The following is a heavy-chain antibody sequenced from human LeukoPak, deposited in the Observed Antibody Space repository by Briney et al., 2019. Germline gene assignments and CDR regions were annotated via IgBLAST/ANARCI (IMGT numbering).Heavy chain of an antibody. CDR1: GGSISSSDFN. D-gene: IGHD6-25*01. Sequence: SETLSLTCTVSGGSISSSDFNWGWIRQPPGKGLEWIGVISYSGSTYYNPSLKSRVTISVVTSKSHFSLKLSSVTAADTAIYYCARLDKGIKAAHFDYWGQGTLVTVSS. CDR2: ISYSGST. J-gene: IGHJ4*02. V-gene: IGHV4-39*01. CDR3: ARLDKGIKAAHFDY.